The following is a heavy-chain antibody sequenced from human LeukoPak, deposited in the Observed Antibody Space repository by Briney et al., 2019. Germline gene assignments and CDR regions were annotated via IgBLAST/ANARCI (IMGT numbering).Heavy chain of an antibody. D-gene: IGHD3-3*01. CDR1: GFTFSAYS. CDR2: ISSSSSYI. V-gene: IGHV3-21*01. Sequence: GSLRLSCAASGFTFSAYSMNWVRQAPGKGLEWVSSISSSSSYIYYADSVKGRFTISRDNAKNSLYLQMNSLRAEDTAVYYCARIPNWDFWSGYSFDYWGQGTLVTVSS. J-gene: IGHJ4*02. CDR3: ARIPNWDFWSGYSFDY.